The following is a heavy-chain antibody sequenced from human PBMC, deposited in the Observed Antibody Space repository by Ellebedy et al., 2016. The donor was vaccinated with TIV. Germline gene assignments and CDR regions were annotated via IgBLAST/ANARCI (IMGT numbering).Heavy chain of an antibody. D-gene: IGHD2-15*01. Sequence: MPSETLSLTCTLSGGSISSYYWSWIRQPPGKGLEWIGYIYYSGSTNYNPSLKSRVTISVDTSKNQFSLKLSSVTAADTAVYYCARGYCSGGSCYYDYWGQGTLVTVSS. CDR3: ARGYCSGGSCYYDY. J-gene: IGHJ4*02. CDR1: GGSISSYY. V-gene: IGHV4-59*08. CDR2: IYYSGST.